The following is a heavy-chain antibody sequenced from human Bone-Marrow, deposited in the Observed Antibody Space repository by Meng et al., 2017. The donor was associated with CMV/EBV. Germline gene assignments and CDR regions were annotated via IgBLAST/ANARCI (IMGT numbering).Heavy chain of an antibody. Sequence: GSLRLSCTVSGGSISSSSYYWGWIRQPPGKGLEWIGYIYYSGSTNYNPSLKSRVTISVDTSKNQFSLKLSSVTAADTAVFYCVRVRVLVPIAISEPPIDYWGQGTLVTVSS. V-gene: IGHV4-61*05. CDR3: VRVRVLVPIAISEPPIDY. CDR2: IYYSGST. D-gene: IGHD2-2*01. CDR1: GGSISSSSYY. J-gene: IGHJ4*02.